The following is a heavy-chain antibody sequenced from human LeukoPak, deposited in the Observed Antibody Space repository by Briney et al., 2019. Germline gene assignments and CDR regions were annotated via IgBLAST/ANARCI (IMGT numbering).Heavy chain of an antibody. D-gene: IGHD2-15*01. V-gene: IGHV3-21*01. CDR3: ARADCSGGYCSPLY. CDR1: GFTFSIYS. J-gene: IGHJ4*02. Sequence: GGSLRLSRAASGFTFSIYSMSWVRQAPGKGLDWVSSISSGSDYIYYPDSVKGRFTISRDNAKNSLYLQMNSLRAEDTAVYYCARADCSGGYCSPLYWGQGTLVTVSS. CDR2: ISSGSDYI.